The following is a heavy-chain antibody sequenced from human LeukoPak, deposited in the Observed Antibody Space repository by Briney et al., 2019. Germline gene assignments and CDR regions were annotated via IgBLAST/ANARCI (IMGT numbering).Heavy chain of an antibody. V-gene: IGHV1-18*01. CDR2: ISVYNGNT. CDR1: GYTFTSYG. J-gene: IGHJ4*02. D-gene: IGHD2-2*02. Sequence: ASVKVSCKASGYTFTSYGISWVRQAPGQGLEWMGWISVYNGNTNYAQKLQGRVTMTTDTSTSTAYMELRSLRSDDTAVYYCARSFPHVVVVPAAIPLDYWGQGTLVTVSS. CDR3: ARSFPHVVVVPAAIPLDY.